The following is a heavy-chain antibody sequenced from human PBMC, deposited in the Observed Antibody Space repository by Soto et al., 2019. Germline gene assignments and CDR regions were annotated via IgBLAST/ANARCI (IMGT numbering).Heavy chain of an antibody. V-gene: IGHV5-10-1*01. CDR2: IDPSDSYT. D-gene: IGHD3-22*01. Sequence: GESLKISCKGSGYSFTSYWISWVRQMPGKGLEWMGRIDPSDSYTNYSPSFQGHVTISADKSISTAYLQWSSLKASDTAMYYCARPGKGYYDSSGYSYYYYGMDVWGQGTTVTVSS. CDR3: ARPGKGYYDSSGYSYYYYGMDV. CDR1: GYSFTSYW. J-gene: IGHJ6*02.